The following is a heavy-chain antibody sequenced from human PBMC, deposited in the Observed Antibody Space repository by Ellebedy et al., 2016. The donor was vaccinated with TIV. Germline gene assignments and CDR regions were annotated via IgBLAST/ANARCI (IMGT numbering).Heavy chain of an antibody. CDR3: ARDYGDYVNGYYYYYGMDV. V-gene: IGHV4-59*12. Sequence: MPGGSLRLSCAASGFTFSSYSMNWVRQAPGKGLEWTGYIYCSGSTNYNPSLKSRVTISVDTSKNQFSLKLSSVTAADTAVYYCARDYGDYVNGYYYYYGMDVWGQGTTVTVSS. J-gene: IGHJ6*02. CDR2: IYCSGST. CDR1: GFTFSSYS. D-gene: IGHD4-17*01.